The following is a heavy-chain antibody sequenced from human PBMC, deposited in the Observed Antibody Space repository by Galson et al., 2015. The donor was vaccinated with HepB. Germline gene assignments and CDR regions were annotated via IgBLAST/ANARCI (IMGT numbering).Heavy chain of an antibody. V-gene: IGHV1-69*04. D-gene: IGHD2-2*01. CDR2: IIPILGIA. CDR1: GGTFSSYA. CDR3: ARDRCSSTSCYDSDYYYGMDV. Sequence: SVKVSCKASGGTFSSYAISWVRQAPGQGLEWMGRIIPILGIANYAQKFQGRVTITADKSTSTAYMELSSLRSEGTAVYYCARDRCSSTSCYDSDYYYGMDVWGQGTTVTVSS. J-gene: IGHJ6*02.